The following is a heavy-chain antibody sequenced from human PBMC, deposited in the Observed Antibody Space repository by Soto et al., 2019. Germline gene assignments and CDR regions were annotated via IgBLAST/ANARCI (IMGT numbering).Heavy chain of an antibody. CDR2: TYYRSKWYN. D-gene: IGHD3-3*01. V-gene: IGHV6-1*01. J-gene: IGHJ6*02. CDR1: GDSVSSNRGA. CDR3: ARVRYYDFWSGHQEYGMDV. Sequence: SQTLSLTCDISGDSVSSNRGAWTWIRQSPSRGLEWLGRTYYRSKWYNEYGLSVKSRITINADTCKNQFSLKLSSVTAADTAVYYCARVRYYDFWSGHQEYGMDVWGQGTTVTVSS.